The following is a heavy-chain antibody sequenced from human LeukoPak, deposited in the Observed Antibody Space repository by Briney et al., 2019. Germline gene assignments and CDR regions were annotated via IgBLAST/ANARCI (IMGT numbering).Heavy chain of an antibody. Sequence: SETLSLTCAVSGGSISSGGYSWSWIRQPPGKGLEWIGYIYHSGSTYYNPSLKSRVTISADRSKNQFSLKLSSVTAADTAVYYCARSYYDSSGYYFLDYWGQGTLVTVSS. J-gene: IGHJ4*02. CDR3: ARSYYDSSGYYFLDY. CDR2: IYHSGST. V-gene: IGHV4-30-2*01. CDR1: GGSISSGGYS. D-gene: IGHD3-22*01.